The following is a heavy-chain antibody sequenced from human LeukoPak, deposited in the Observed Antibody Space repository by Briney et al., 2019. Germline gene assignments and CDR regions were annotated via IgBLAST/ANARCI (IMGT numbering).Heavy chain of an antibody. CDR1: GYTFTGYY. CDR2: INPNSGGT. J-gene: IGHJ4*02. D-gene: IGHD3-22*01. CDR3: ARGGSSGGYYFDY. V-gene: IGHV1-2*06. Sequence: ASVKVSCKASGYTFTGYYMHWVRQAPGQGLEWMGRINPNSGGTNYAQKFQGRVTMTRDTSISTAYMELSRLRSDDTAVYYCARGGSSGGYYFDYWGQGTLVTVSS.